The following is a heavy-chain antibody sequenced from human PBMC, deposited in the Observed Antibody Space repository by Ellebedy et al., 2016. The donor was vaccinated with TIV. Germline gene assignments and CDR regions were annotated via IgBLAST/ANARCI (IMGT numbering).Heavy chain of an antibody. Sequence: GESLKISCVASGFTFSSYSMNWVRQAPGKGLEWVSSISSNSGNKYCADSVEGRFTISRDNARNSLYLQMNSLRAEDTAVYYCARDLHFAFDYWGRGTLVTVSS. J-gene: IGHJ4*02. CDR1: GFTFSSYS. V-gene: IGHV3-21*01. CDR3: ARDLHFAFDY. CDR2: ISSNSGNK.